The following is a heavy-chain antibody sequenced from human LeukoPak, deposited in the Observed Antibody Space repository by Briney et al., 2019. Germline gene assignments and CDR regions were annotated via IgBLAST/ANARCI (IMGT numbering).Heavy chain of an antibody. D-gene: IGHD3-10*01. J-gene: IGHJ4*02. V-gene: IGHV1-8*01. CDR3: ARGNTHFGEDY. CDR2: MNPNSGNT. Sequence: ASVKVSCKASGCTFTSYDINWVRQATGQGLEWMGWMNPNSGNTGYAQKFQGRVTMTRNTSISTAYMELSSPRSEDTAVYYCARGNTHFGEDYWGQGTLVTVSS. CDR1: GCTFTSYD.